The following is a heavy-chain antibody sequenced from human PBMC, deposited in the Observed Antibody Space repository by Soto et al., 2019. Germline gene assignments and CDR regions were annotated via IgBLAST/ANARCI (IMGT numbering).Heavy chain of an antibody. CDR1: GGTFSSYA. J-gene: IGHJ4*02. CDR3: AIRGLPPLCDY. CDR2: IIPIFGTA. V-gene: IGHV1-69*05. Sequence: QVQLVQSGAEVKKPGSSVKVSCKASGGTFSSYAISWVRQAPGHGLEWMGGIIPIFGTANYAQKFQGRVTIIQDEPTSTADEGLTSLRPEDRGLYYCAIRGLPPLCDYWGQGSLV. D-gene: IGHD3-10*01.